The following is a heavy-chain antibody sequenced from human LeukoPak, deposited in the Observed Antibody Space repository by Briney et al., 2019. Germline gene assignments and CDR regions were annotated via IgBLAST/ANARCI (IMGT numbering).Heavy chain of an antibody. CDR2: IYYSGST. Sequence: SETLSLTCTVSGGSISSYYWSWIRQPPGKGLEWIGYIYYSGSTNYNPSLKSRVTISVDTSKNQFSLKLSSVTAADTAVYYCARDSRLGVTIFAGMDVWGQGTTVAVSS. D-gene: IGHD3-3*01. CDR3: ARDSRLGVTIFAGMDV. J-gene: IGHJ6*02. CDR1: GGSISSYY. V-gene: IGHV4-59*01.